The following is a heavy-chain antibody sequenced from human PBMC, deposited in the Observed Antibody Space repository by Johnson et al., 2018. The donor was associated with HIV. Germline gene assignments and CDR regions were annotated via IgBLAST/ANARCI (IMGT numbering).Heavy chain of an antibody. CDR1: GFTFRSYG. J-gene: IGHJ3*02. V-gene: IGHV3-NL1*01. Sequence: QVQLVESGGGVVQPGGSLRLSCAASGFTFRSYGMHWVRQAPGKGLEWVSVIYSGGSTYYADSVKGRFTISRDNSKNTLYLQMNSLRAEDTAVYYCARDSYDYVWGSYRHDAFDIWGQGTMVTVSS. D-gene: IGHD3-16*02. CDR2: IYSGGST. CDR3: ARDSYDYVWGSYRHDAFDI.